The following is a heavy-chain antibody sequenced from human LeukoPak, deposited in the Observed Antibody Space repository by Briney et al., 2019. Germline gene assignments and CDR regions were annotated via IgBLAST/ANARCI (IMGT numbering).Heavy chain of an antibody. CDR1: GGSISSGSYY. CDR2: FYTSGNT. J-gene: IGHJ4*02. CDR3: ARGYAFDY. D-gene: IGHD2-8*01. V-gene: IGHV4-61*02. Sequence: SQTLSLTCTVSGGSISSGSYYWTWIRHPAGKGLEWIGRFYTSGNTHYSLSLQRRLTISVDTSKNQFSLKVSSVTAADTVFYYCARGYAFDYWRQGILVTVSS.